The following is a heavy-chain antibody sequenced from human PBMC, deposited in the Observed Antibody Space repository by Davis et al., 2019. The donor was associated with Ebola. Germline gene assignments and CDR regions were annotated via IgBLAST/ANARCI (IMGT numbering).Heavy chain of an antibody. CDR1: GFTFSRYW. CDR2: IKQDGSEK. V-gene: IGHV3-7*03. CDR3: ARGPLRFLEWLLGYYFDY. Sequence: GESLKISCVASGFTFSRYWMTWVRQAPGKGLEWVANIKQDGSEKYYVDSVKGRFTISRDNAKNSLYLQMNSLRAEDTAVYYCARGPLRFLEWLLGYYFDYWGQGTLVTVSS. J-gene: IGHJ4*02. D-gene: IGHD3-3*01.